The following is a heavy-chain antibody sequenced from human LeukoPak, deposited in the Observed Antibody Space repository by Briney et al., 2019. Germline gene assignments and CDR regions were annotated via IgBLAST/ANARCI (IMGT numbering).Heavy chain of an antibody. CDR3: ARQGSGGRAFDI. CDR2: IFSSGST. J-gene: IGHJ3*02. D-gene: IGHD1-26*01. V-gene: IGHV4-59*08. Sequence: SETLSLTCIVSGGSISSYYWSWIRQPPGKGLEWIGYIFSSGSTNSNPSLKSRVTISVDTSKTQFSLKMASVTAADTAVYYCARQGSGGRAFDIWGQGTMVTVSS. CDR1: GGSISSYY.